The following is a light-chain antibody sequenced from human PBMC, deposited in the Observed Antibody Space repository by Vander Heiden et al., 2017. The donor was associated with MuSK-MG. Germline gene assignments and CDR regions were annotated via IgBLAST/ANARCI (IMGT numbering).Light chain of an antibody. J-gene: IGKJ4*01. CDR2: WGS. CDR3: RQPLQIPLT. CDR1: QSLLHSNGYDY. V-gene: IGKV2-28*01. Sequence: DIVMTQSPLSLPVTPGEPASISCRSSQSLLHSNGYDYLDWYVQKPGQSPQLLIYWGSNRASAVPDRFSAGGSGTDFTLKIIRVVAEDVGIYYCRQPLQIPLTFGGGTMVEIK.